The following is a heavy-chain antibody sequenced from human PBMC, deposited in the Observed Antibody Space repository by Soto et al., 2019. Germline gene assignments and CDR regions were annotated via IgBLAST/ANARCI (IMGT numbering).Heavy chain of an antibody. D-gene: IGHD3-10*01. Sequence: QVQLQESGPGLVRPSQTLSLTCTVSGASIISLDYYWTWIRQPPGKGLEWIGHIYHTGATNYNPSLESRVVRPVDTSNIQSAMKLSPVRAPDSAVFYCARGAVVSLVRGVLGGNWFDPCGQGTLVTVSS. CDR2: IYHTGAT. CDR3: ARGAVVSLVRGVLGGNWFDP. J-gene: IGHJ5*02. CDR1: GASIISLDYY. V-gene: IGHV4-30-4*01.